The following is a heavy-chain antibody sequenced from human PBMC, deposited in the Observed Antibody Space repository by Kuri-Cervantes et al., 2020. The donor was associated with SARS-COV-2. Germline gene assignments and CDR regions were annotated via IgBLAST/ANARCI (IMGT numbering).Heavy chain of an antibody. Sequence: EGSLRLSCAASGLTFRSYSMNWVRQSPGKGLEWVASITSDSRYIYYAGSVKGRFTISRDNAKNSLYLEMNSMRAEDTAVYYCARGFLGWLDYWGQGTLVTVSS. J-gene: IGHJ4*02. D-gene: IGHD3-3*01. V-gene: IGHV3-21*01. CDR2: ITSDSRYI. CDR3: ARGFLGWLDY. CDR1: GLTFRSYS.